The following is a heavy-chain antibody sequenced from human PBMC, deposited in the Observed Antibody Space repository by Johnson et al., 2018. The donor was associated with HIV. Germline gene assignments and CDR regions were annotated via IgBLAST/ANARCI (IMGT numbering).Heavy chain of an antibody. V-gene: IGHV3-33*06. CDR3: AKPEVTWDDAFDI. D-gene: IGHD1-14*01. J-gene: IGHJ3*02. CDR1: GFAFRNYG. CDR2: IWYDGSNK. Sequence: QVQLVESGGGVVQPGKSLRLSCAASGFAFRNYGMHWVRQAPGKGLEWVAVIWYDGSNKYYADSVKGRFTISRDNSKNTLYLQMNSLRAEDTAVYYCAKPEVTWDDAFDILGQGTMVTVAS.